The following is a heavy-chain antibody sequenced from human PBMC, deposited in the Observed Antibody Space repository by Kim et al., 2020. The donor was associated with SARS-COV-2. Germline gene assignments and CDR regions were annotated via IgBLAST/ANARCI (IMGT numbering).Heavy chain of an antibody. Sequence: GGSLRLSCAASGFSFRIYGMQWVRQAPGKGLEWVAYMSSDGSKKTYADSVQGRFTISRDNSKNTLYLQMNSLTVEDTAVYYCEADPTGSYFDGYWGQGTL. CDR2: MSSDGSKK. CDR1: GFSFRIYG. V-gene: IGHV3-30*02. CDR3: EADPTGSYFDGY. J-gene: IGHJ4*02. D-gene: IGHD1-26*01.